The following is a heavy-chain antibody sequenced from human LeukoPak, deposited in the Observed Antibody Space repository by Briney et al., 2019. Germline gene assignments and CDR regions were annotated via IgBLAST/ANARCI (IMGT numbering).Heavy chain of an antibody. CDR2: INEDGSEK. CDR1: GFTFSTYW. V-gene: IGHV3-7*03. J-gene: IGHJ4*02. D-gene: IGHD6-13*01. CDR3: AKSTGAAAGYYDY. Sequence: PGGSLRLSCAASGFTFSTYWMMWVRQAPGKGLEWVANINEDGSEKYYADSVEGRFTISRDNSKNTLYLQMNSLRAEETAVYYCAKSTGAAAGYYDYWGQGTLVTVSS.